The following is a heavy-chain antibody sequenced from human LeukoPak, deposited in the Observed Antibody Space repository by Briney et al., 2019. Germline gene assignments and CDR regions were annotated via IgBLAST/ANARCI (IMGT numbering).Heavy chain of an antibody. CDR1: GFTVSTNY. J-gene: IGHJ4*02. Sequence: PGGSLRLSCAASGFTVSTNYMSWVRQAPGEGLEWVSAISGSGGSTYYADSVKGRFTISRDNSKNTLYLQMNSLRAEDTAVYYCAKARLAYGDYVGVFDYWGQGTLVTVSS. CDR3: AKARLAYGDYVGVFDY. CDR2: ISGSGGST. V-gene: IGHV3-23*01. D-gene: IGHD4-17*01.